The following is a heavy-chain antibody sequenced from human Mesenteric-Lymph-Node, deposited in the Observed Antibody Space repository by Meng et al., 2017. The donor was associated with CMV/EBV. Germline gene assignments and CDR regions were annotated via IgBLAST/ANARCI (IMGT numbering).Heavy chain of an antibody. D-gene: IGHD1-14*01. V-gene: IGHV1-69*10. Sequence: SVKVSCKASGYNFNGYYIHWVRQAPGQGLEWMGGIIPILKKANYAQNFQGRVTITADESTDTAYMDLSSLRSEDTAVYYCARASTAYFYYYALDVWGQGTTVTVSS. CDR3: ARASTAYFYYYALDV. J-gene: IGHJ6*02. CDR2: IIPILKKA. CDR1: GYNFNGYY.